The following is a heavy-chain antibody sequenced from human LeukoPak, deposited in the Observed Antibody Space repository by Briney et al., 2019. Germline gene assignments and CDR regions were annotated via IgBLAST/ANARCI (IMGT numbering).Heavy chain of an antibody. V-gene: IGHV3-30*02. CDR2: IRYDGSNK. CDR1: GFTFSAYG. Sequence: GGSLRPSCAASGFTFSAYGMHWVRQAPGKGLGWVALIRYDGSNKYYADSVKGRFSISRDSSNTLYLQMYGLTTEDTAVYYCAKDVVPTWDPYFGEFFDCWGQGTLVTVS. CDR3: AKDVVPTWDPYFGEFFDC. D-gene: IGHD3-10*01. J-gene: IGHJ4*02.